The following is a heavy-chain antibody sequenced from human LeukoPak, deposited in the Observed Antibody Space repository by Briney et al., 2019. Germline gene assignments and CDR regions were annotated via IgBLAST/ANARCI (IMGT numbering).Heavy chain of an antibody. J-gene: IGHJ4*02. CDR2: IYHSGST. D-gene: IGHD3-22*01. V-gene: IGHV4-38-2*02. CDR3: ARVMPMTPRPVDY. Sequence: SETLSLTCTVSGYSISSGYYWGWIRRPPGKGLEWIGSIYHSGSTYYNPSLKSRVTISVDTSKNQFSLKLSSVTAADTAVYYCARVMPMTPRPVDYWGQGTLVTVSS. CDR1: GYSISSGYY.